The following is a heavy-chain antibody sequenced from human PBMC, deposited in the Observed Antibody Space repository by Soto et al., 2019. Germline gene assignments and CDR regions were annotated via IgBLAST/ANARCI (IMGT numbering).Heavy chain of an antibody. Sequence: PGGSLRLSCAASGFTFSSYAMHWVRQAPGKGLEWVAVISYDGSNKYYADSVKGRFTISRDNSKNTLYLQMNSLRAEDTAVYYCARDPRTQWYSSGPMDYWGQGTLVTVSS. CDR3: ARDPRTQWYSSGPMDY. D-gene: IGHD6-19*01. CDR2: ISYDGSNK. CDR1: GFTFSSYA. J-gene: IGHJ4*02. V-gene: IGHV3-30-3*01.